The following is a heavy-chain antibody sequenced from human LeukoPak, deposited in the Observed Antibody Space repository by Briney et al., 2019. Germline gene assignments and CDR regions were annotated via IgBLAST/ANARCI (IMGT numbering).Heavy chain of an antibody. J-gene: IGHJ5*02. V-gene: IGHV1-3*01. CDR2: INAGNGNT. Sequence: GASVKVSCKASGYAFTSYAMHWVRQAPGQRLEWMGWINAGNGNTKYSQKFQGRVTITRDTSASTAYMELRSLRSDDTAVYYCARGHGGYNWFDPWGQGTLVTVSS. D-gene: IGHD3-16*01. CDR1: GYAFTSYA. CDR3: ARGHGGYNWFDP.